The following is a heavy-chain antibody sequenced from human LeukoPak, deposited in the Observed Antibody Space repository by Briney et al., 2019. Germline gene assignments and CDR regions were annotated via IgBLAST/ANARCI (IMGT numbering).Heavy chain of an antibody. V-gene: IGHV3-48*03. D-gene: IGHD1-14*01. CDR2: ISSSGSTI. Sequence: PGGSLRLSCAASGFTFSSYEMNWVRQAPGKGLEWVSYISSSGSTIYYADSVKGRFTISRDNAKNSLYLQMNSLRAEDTAVYYCAVGPRPADYYYYMDVWGKGTTVTVSS. J-gene: IGHJ6*03. CDR3: AVGPRPADYYYYMDV. CDR1: GFTFSSYE.